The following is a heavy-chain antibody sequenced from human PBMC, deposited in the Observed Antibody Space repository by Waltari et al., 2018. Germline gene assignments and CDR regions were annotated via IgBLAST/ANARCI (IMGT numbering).Heavy chain of an antibody. CDR2: ISSSSSYI. J-gene: IGHJ4*02. CDR3: ARYSNSFDY. V-gene: IGHV3-21*01. D-gene: IGHD4-4*01. CDR1: GFTFSSYS. Sequence: EVQLVESGGGLVKPGGSLRLSCAASGFTFSSYSMNWVRQAPGKGLEWVSSISSSSSYIYYAESVKGRFTISRDNAKNSLYLQMNSLRAEDTAVYYCARYSNSFDYWGQGTLVTVAS.